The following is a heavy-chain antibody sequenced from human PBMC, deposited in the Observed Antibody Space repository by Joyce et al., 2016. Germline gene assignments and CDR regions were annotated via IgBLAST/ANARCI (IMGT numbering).Heavy chain of an antibody. D-gene: IGHD6-19*01. CDR2: TSYGGHEK. V-gene: IGHV3-30*18. CDR1: GFTFNSHG. J-gene: IGHJ6*03. CDR3: AKNLEVAGDYYYMDV. Sequence: QVQLVESGGGVVQPGRSLRLSCAASGFTFNSHGMHWVRQAPGAGLEWVAATSYGGHEKYYADSVKGRFTISRDNSENTLYLQMDSLRVEDTAVYFCAKNLEVAGDYYYMDVWGKGTTVIVSS.